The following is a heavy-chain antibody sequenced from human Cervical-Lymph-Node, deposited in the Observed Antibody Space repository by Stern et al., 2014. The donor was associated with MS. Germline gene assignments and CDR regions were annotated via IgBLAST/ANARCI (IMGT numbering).Heavy chain of an antibody. V-gene: IGHV4-59*01. CDR2: TESSGKT. CDR3: ARDQMGPLDY. J-gene: IGHJ4*02. D-gene: IGHD1-1*01. Sequence: VQLVESGPGLVKPSETLSLTCTVSGDPISNYYWSWIRQSPGQGLEWIRNTESSGKTNYNPSLKSRVTISVDKSKNQYYLRLTSVTAADTAVYYCARDQMGPLDYWGQGALVTVSS. CDR1: GDPISNYY.